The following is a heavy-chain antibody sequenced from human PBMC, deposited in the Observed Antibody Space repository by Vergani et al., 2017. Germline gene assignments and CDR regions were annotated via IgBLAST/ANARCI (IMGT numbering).Heavy chain of an antibody. V-gene: IGHV2-26*01. CDR1: GFSLSNARMG. CDR2: IFSNDEK. CDR3: ARIKGVTGTPTLTNGRYNWFDP. Sequence: QITLKESGPVLVKPTETLTLTCTVSGFSLSNARMGVSWIRQPPGKALEWLAHIFSNDEKSYSTSLKSRLTISKDTSKSQVVLTMTNMDPVDTATYYCARIKGVTGTPTLTNGRYNWFDPWGQGTLVTVSS. J-gene: IGHJ5*02. D-gene: IGHD1-7*01.